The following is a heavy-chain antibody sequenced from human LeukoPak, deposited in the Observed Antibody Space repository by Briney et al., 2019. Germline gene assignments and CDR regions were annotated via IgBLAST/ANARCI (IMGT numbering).Heavy chain of an antibody. J-gene: IGHJ4*02. V-gene: IGHV3-9*01. Sequence: GGSLRLSCAASGFTFDDYAMHWVRQAPGKGLEWVSGISWNSGSIGYADSVKGRFTISRDNAKNSLYLQMNSLRAEDTALYYCAKDISAGVPAAGDYWGQGTLVTVSS. CDR1: GFTFDDYA. CDR3: AKDISAGVPAAGDY. D-gene: IGHD6-13*01. CDR2: ISWNSGSI.